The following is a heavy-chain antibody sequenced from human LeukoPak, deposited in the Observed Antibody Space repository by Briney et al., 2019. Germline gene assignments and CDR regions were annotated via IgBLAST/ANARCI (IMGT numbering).Heavy chain of an antibody. CDR1: GFTFSDHY. V-gene: IGHV3-23*01. Sequence: GGSLRLSCAASGFTFSDHYMDWVRQAPGKGLEWVSAISGSGGSTYYADSVKGRFTISRDNSKNTLYLQMNSLRAEDTAVYYCAKEGEGLLWFGELLQHDAFDIWGQGTMVTVSS. D-gene: IGHD3-10*01. J-gene: IGHJ3*02. CDR3: AKEGEGLLWFGELLQHDAFDI. CDR2: ISGSGGST.